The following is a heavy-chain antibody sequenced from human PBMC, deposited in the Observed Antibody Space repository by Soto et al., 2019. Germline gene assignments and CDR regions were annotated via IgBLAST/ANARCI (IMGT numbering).Heavy chain of an antibody. CDR2: IYSGGST. D-gene: IGHD2-15*01. V-gene: IGHV3-66*01. CDR3: ARVVVVAAYYMDV. Sequence: GGSLRLSCAASGFTVSSNYMSWVRQAPGKGLEWVSVIYSGGSTYYADSVKGRFTISRDNSKNTLYLQMNSLRAEDTAVYYCARVVVVAAYYMDVWGKGTTVTVSS. CDR1: GFTVSSNY. J-gene: IGHJ6*03.